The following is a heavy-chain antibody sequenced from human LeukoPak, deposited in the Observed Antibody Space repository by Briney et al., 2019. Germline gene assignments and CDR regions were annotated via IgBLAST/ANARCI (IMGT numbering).Heavy chain of an antibody. CDR1: GFTVSSNY. D-gene: IGHD2-21*01. Sequence: GGSLRLSCAASGFTVSSNYMSWVRQAPGKGLEWVSVICSGGSTYYADSVKGRFTISRDNSWNTLYLQMNSLRAEDTAVYYCAKDQVISGSEASDIWGQGTMVTVSS. V-gene: IGHV3-53*01. CDR2: ICSGGST. CDR3: AKDQVISGSEASDI. J-gene: IGHJ3*02.